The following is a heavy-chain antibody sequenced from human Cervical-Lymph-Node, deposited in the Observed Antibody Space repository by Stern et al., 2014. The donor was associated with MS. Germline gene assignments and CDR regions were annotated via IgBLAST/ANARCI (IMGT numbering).Heavy chain of an antibody. J-gene: IGHJ6*02. CDR1: GFTLSTTI. Sequence: EVQLVESGGGWVQPGGSLRLSCAASGFTLSTTIMKWVRKAHGKGLECVSYISASGDHIQYADSVKGRFTSSTDNAKNSLYLQMNSLRAEDTAVYYCASGYTMGVWGQGTTVTVSS. V-gene: IGHV3-48*01. D-gene: IGHD5-18*01. CDR3: ASGYTMGV. CDR2: ISASGDHI.